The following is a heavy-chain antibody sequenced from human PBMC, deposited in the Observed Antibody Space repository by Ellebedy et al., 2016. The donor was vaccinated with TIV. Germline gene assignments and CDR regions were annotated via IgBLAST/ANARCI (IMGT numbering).Heavy chain of an antibody. V-gene: IGHV4-59*12. Sequence: SETLSLXCTVSGGSISSYYWSWIRQPPGKGLEWIGYIYYSGSTNYNPSLKSRVTISVDTSKNQFSLKLSSVTAADTAVYYCARGSPHEDAFDIWGQGTMVTVSS. J-gene: IGHJ3*02. CDR1: GGSISSYY. CDR2: IYYSGST. CDR3: ARGSPHEDAFDI.